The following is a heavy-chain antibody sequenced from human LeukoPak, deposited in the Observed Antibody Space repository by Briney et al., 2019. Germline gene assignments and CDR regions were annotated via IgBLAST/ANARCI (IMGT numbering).Heavy chain of an antibody. Sequence: GRSLRLSCAASGFTFEDYAMHWVRQAPGKGLEWVSGISWNSGSIGYADSVKGRFTISRDNAKNSLYLQMNSLRAEDTALYYCAKAPWFGELLSPNFDYWGQGTLVTVSS. J-gene: IGHJ4*02. CDR2: ISWNSGSI. CDR3: AKAPWFGELLSPNFDY. D-gene: IGHD3-10*01. V-gene: IGHV3-9*01. CDR1: GFTFEDYA.